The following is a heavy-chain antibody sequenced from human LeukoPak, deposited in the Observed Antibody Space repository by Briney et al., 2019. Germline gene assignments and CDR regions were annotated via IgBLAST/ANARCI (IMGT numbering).Heavy chain of an antibody. J-gene: IGHJ3*02. V-gene: IGHV3-23*01. Sequence: GGSLRLSCAASGFSFSSYAMSWVRQAPGKGLEWVSAISGSGVNTYYADSVKGRFTISRDNSKSTLYLQINSLRVGDTAVYFCAIYSAWYGNAFDIWGQGTMVTISS. D-gene: IGHD6-19*01. CDR3: AIYSAWYGNAFDI. CDR1: GFSFSSYA. CDR2: ISGSGVNT.